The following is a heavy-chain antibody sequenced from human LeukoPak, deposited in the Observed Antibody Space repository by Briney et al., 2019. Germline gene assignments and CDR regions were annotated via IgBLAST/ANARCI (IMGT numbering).Heavy chain of an antibody. CDR3: ARVRIYPTSLYYFDY. CDR1: GFTFDDYA. J-gene: IGHJ4*02. V-gene: IGHV3-9*01. D-gene: IGHD2/OR15-2a*01. CDR2: ISWNSGDL. Sequence: PGRSLRLSCTGSGFTFDDYAMHWVRQTPGKGLEWVSAISWNSGDLGYADSVKGRFTISRDNAKNSLYLQMSSLRAEDTALYHCARVRIYPTSLYYFDYWGQGTLVTVSS.